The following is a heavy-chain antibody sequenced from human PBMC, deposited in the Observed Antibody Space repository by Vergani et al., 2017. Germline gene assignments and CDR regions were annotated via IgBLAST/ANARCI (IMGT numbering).Heavy chain of an antibody. CDR3: AKDLGTSSGGGWFDP. J-gene: IGHJ5*02. Sequence: EVQLEESGGGLVLPGRSLRLSCVASGFTSAGYAMHWVRQAPGKGLEVVSGISWNSNSIGYADSVKGRFTISRDNANNSLYLQMNSLRAEDTALYYCAKDLGTSSGGGWFDPWGQGTLVTVSS. D-gene: IGHD6-6*01. V-gene: IGHV3-9*02. CDR2: ISWNSNSI. CDR1: GFTSAGYA.